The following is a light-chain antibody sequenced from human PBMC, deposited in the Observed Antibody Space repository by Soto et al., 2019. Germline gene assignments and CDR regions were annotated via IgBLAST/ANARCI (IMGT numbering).Light chain of an antibody. Sequence: VMTQSPDTLSVSPGERATLSCRASQSINSNLAWYQRRPGQAPRLLIYGASTRATGVPARFSGSGSGPEFTLTISNLQSEDFAVYFCQQYHNWPPWTFGQGTKVEI. CDR3: QQYHNWPPWT. V-gene: IGKV3-15*01. J-gene: IGKJ1*01. CDR1: QSINSN. CDR2: GAS.